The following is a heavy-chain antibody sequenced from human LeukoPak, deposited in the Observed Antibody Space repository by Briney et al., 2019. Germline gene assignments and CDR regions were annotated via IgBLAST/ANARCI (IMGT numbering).Heavy chain of an antibody. D-gene: IGHD6-6*01. CDR1: GGSISSDY. CDR3: ARHFAYSSSSYFDY. Sequence: SETLSLTCTVSGGSISSDYWTWLRQPPGKGLEWIGYIYYTGSTNYNPSLKSRVTMFEDKSKNQFSLRLYSVTVADTAVYYCARHFAYSSSSYFDYWGQGSLVTVSS. CDR2: IYYTGST. J-gene: IGHJ4*02. V-gene: IGHV4-59*08.